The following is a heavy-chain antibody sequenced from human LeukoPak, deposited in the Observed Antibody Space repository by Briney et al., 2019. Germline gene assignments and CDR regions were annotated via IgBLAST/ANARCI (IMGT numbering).Heavy chain of an antibody. D-gene: IGHD5/OR15-5a*01. CDR3: ARAVSPYYGMDV. CDR1: GFTFSSYA. J-gene: IGHJ6*02. CDR2: ISYDGSNK. V-gene: IGHV3-30-3*01. Sequence: GRSLRLSCAASGFTFSSYAMHWVRQAPGKGLEWVAVISYDGSNKYYADSVEGRFTISRDNSKNTLYLQMNSLRAEDTAVYYCARAVSPYYGMDVWGQGTLVTVSS.